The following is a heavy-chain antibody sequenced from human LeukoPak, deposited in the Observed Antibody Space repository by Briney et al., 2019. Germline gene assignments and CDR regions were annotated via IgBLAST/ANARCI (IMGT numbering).Heavy chain of an antibody. CDR2: ISGSGGTT. V-gene: IGHV3-23*01. Sequence: GGSLRLSCAPSGLTLSSFAMNWVRQPAGKGLEWVSAISGSGGTTFYADSVKGRLTISRDNSKNTLYLQMNSLRAEDTAVYYCVKRTVNYPFDFWGQGTLVTVSS. D-gene: IGHD1-7*01. CDR1: GLTLSSFA. J-gene: IGHJ4*02. CDR3: VKRTVNYPFDF.